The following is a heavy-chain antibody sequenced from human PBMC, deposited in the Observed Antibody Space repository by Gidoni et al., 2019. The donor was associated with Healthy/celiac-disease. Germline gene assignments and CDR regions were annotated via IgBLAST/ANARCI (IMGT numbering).Heavy chain of an antibody. CDR3: ARATVAVSWFDP. V-gene: IGHV3-11*01. CDR2: ISSSGSTI. J-gene: IGHJ5*02. CDR1: GFTFSDYY. Sequence: QVQLVESGGGLVKRGGSLRLSREASGFTFSDYYMGWIRQATGKGLECVSYISSSGSTIYYADSVKGRFTISRDNAKNSLYLQMNSLRAEDTAVYYCARATVAVSWFDPWGQGTLVTVSS. D-gene: IGHD6-19*01.